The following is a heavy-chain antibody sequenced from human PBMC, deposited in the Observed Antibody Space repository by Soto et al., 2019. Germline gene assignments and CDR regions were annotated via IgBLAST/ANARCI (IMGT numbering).Heavy chain of an antibody. J-gene: IGHJ4*02. CDR1: GGSISSGDYY. CDR2: IYYSGST. V-gene: IGHV4-30-4*01. CDR3: ARGVAGYSYGRNYFDY. Sequence: QVQLQESGPGLVKPSQTLSLTCTVSGGSISSGDYYWSWIRQPPGKGLKWIGYIYYSGSTYYNPSLKSRVTISVDTSKNQFSLKLSSVTAADTAVYYCARGVAGYSYGRNYFDYWGQGTLVTVSS. D-gene: IGHD5-18*01.